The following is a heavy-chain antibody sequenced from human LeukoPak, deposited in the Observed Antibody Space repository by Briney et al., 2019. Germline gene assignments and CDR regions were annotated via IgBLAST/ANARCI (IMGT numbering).Heavy chain of an antibody. CDR3: AKETMVRGPFDY. V-gene: IGHV3-9*01. CDR2: ISWNSGII. CDR1: GFTFDDYA. D-gene: IGHD3-10*01. Sequence: GESLRLSCAASGFTFDDYAMHWVRQAPGKGLEWVAGISWNSGIITLADSVKGRFAISRDNAKNSLYLQMNSLGGEDTALYYCAKETMVRGPFDYWARERWSPSPQ. J-gene: IGHJ4*02.